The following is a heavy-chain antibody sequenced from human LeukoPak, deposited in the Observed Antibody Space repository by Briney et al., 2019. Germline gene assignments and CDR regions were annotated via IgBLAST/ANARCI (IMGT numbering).Heavy chain of an antibody. V-gene: IGHV1-69*06. J-gene: IGHJ4*02. CDR2: IIPIFGTA. CDR3: ARVQWLVHYFDY. CDR1: GGTFSSYA. Sequence: GASVKVSCKASGGTFSSYAISWVRQAPGQGLEWMGGIIPIFGTANYAQKFQGRVTFTADKSTSTAYMELSSLRSEDTAVYYCARVQWLVHYFDYWGQGTLVTVSS. D-gene: IGHD6-19*01.